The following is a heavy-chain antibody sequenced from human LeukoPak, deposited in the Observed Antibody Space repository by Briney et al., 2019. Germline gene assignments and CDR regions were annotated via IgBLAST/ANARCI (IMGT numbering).Heavy chain of an antibody. D-gene: IGHD3-22*01. V-gene: IGHV1-18*01. CDR1: GYTFTSYG. Sequence: ASVKVSCKASGYTFTSYGISWVRQAPGQGLEWMGWISAYNGHTNYAQKIQGRVTMTTDTSTSTAYMELRSLRSDDTAVYYCARDLYYDSSGAGYYYYYMDVWGKGTTVTVSS. CDR2: ISAYNGHT. CDR3: ARDLYYDSSGAGYYYYYMDV. J-gene: IGHJ6*03.